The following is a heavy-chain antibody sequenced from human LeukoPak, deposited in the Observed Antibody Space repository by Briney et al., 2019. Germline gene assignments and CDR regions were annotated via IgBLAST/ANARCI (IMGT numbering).Heavy chain of an antibody. J-gene: IGHJ6*02. CDR2: ISWNSGSI. CDR3: ARSELPPGIAAAGSYYYGMDV. CDR1: GFTFYDYA. V-gene: IGHV3-9*01. D-gene: IGHD6-13*01. Sequence: SGGYLRLYCAASGFTFYDYAMQWVRQAQGKGREWGSGISWNSGSIVYADSVNGRFTISRDNAKTSLYLQMNSLRAEDTAVYYCARSELPPGIAAAGSYYYGMDVWGQGTTVTVSS.